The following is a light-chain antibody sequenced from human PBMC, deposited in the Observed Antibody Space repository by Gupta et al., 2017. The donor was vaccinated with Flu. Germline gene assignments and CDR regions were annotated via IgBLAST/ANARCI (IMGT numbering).Light chain of an antibody. Sequence: IQMTPSPSSLSASVGYIVTITFQASQDISNYLNWYQQKPGKAPKLLIYDASNLQIGVPYRFSGSGSGTNLTFTITTLEPEDIAAYYCQQYDSLPEYTFGQGTKLEIK. J-gene: IGKJ2*01. CDR2: DAS. CDR1: QDISNY. V-gene: IGKV1-33*01. CDR3: QQYDSLPEYT.